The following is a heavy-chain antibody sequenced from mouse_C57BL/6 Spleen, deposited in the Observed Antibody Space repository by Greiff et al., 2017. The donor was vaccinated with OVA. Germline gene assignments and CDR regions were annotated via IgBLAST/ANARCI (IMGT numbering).Heavy chain of an antibody. CDR3: TRDAIYYGNYVNY. Sequence: QVQLQQSGAELVRPGASVTLSCKASGYTFTDYEMHWVKQTPVHGLEWIGAIDPETGGTAYNQKFKGKAILTADKSSSTAYMELRSLTSEDSAVYYCTRDAIYYGNYVNYWGQGTTLTVSS. CDR2: IDPETGGT. J-gene: IGHJ2*01. CDR1: GYTFTDYE. V-gene: IGHV1-15*01. D-gene: IGHD2-1*01.